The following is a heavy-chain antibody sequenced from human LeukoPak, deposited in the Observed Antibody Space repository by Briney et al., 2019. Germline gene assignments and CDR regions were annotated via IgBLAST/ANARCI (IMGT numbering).Heavy chain of an antibody. Sequence: PSETLSLTCTVSGGSISSYYWSWIRQPPGKGLEWIGYIYYSGSTNYNPSLKSRVTISVDTSKNQFSLKLSSVTAADTAVYYCARFHDILTGSDTPGRAFDIWGQGTMVTVSS. V-gene: IGHV4-59*01. CDR1: GGSISSYY. J-gene: IGHJ3*02. CDR2: IYYSGST. D-gene: IGHD3-9*01. CDR3: ARFHDILTGSDTPGRAFDI.